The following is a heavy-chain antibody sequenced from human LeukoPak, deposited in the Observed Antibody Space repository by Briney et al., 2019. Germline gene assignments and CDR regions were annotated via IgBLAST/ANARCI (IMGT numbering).Heavy chain of an antibody. CDR3: ARDSGGEYSSSWYEDY. CDR2: IYTSGST. J-gene: IGHJ4*02. D-gene: IGHD6-13*01. V-gene: IGHV4-61*02. Sequence: PSETLSLTCTVSGASISSGGYYWSWIRQPAGKGLEWIGRIYTSGSTNYNPSLKSRVTMSVDTSKNQFSLKLSSVTAADTAVYYCARDSGGEYSSSWYEDYWGQGTLVTVSS. CDR1: GASISSGGYY.